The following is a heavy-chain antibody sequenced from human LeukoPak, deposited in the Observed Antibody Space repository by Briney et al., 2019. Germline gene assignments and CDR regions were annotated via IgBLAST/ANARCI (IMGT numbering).Heavy chain of an antibody. CDR3: ARGIGGYSSGWDAFDI. CDR1: GGSISSYY. D-gene: IGHD6-19*01. Sequence: SETLSLTCTVSGGSISSYYWSWIRQPAGKGLEWIGRIYTSGSTNYNPSLKSRVTMSVDTSKNQFSLKLSSVTAADTAVYYCARGIGGYSSGWDAFDIWGQGTMVTVSS. J-gene: IGHJ3*02. V-gene: IGHV4-4*07. CDR2: IYTSGST.